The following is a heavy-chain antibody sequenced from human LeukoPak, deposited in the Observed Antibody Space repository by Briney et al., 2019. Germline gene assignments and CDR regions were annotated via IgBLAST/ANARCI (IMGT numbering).Heavy chain of an antibody. Sequence: KPSETLSLTCTVSGSMYNYYWSWIRQPPGKGLEWIGYIHYNGITNYNPSLKSRVTMSLDTSKNQVPLKLNSVTAADTAVYYCARHISSGGTYAHFDYWGQGTLVTVSS. V-gene: IGHV4-59*08. CDR3: ARHISSGGTYAHFDY. CDR1: GSMYNYY. CDR2: IHYNGIT. J-gene: IGHJ4*02. D-gene: IGHD1-26*01.